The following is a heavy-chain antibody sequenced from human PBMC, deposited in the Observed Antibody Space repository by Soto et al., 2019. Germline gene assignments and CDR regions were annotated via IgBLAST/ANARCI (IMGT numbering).Heavy chain of an antibody. CDR2: ISAYNGNT. D-gene: IGHD2-15*01. J-gene: IGHJ6*02. Sequence: ASVKVSCKTSGGTFSSYAFNWVRQAPGQGLEWMGWISAYNGNTNYAQKLQGRVTMTTDTSTSTAYMELRSLRSDDTAVYYCARGHCSGGSCAWGYYYYGMDVWGQGTTVTVS. CDR3: ARGHCSGGSCAWGYYYYGMDV. CDR1: GGTFSSYA. V-gene: IGHV1-18*01.